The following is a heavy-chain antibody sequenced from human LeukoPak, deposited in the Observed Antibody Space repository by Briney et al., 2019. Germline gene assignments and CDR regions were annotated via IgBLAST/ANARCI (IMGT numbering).Heavy chain of an antibody. D-gene: IGHD1-14*01. J-gene: IGHJ6*02. Sequence: SETLSLTCAVYGGSLSGYYWSWIRQPPGKGLEWIGEINHSGSTNYNPSLKSRVTISVDTSKNQFSLKLSSVTAADTAVYYCAMQVTDYYYYGMDVWGQGTTVTVSS. V-gene: IGHV4-34*01. CDR2: INHSGST. CDR1: GGSLSGYY. CDR3: AMQVTDYYYYGMDV.